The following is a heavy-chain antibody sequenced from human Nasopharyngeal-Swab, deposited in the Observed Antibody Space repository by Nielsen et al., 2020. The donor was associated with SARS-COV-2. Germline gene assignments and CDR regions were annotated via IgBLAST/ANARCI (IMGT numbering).Heavy chain of an antibody. CDR3: ASGGGIGCSGGSCYSSLWYYYYMDV. J-gene: IGHJ6*03. V-gene: IGHV3-11*06. CDR2: ISSSYT. D-gene: IGHD2-15*01. Sequence: RQAPGKGLEWVSYISSSYTNYAGSVKGRFTISRDNAKNSLYLQMNSLRAEDTAVYYCASGGGIGCSGGSCYSSLWYYYYMDVWGKGTTVTVSS.